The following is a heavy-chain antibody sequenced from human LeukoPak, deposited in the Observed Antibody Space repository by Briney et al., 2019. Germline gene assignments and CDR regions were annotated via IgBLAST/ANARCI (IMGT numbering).Heavy chain of an antibody. V-gene: IGHV1-58*01. D-gene: IGHD2-15*01. J-gene: IGHJ4*02. Sequence: GTSVKVSWKASGVPFSNSAVQWGRQARGQRLEWIGWIVVGSGNIKYAQKFQERVTITRDMSTSTAYMELSSLRSEDTAMYYCAEGYYSGGTCYPRDYWGQGTLVTVSS. CDR2: IVVGSGNI. CDR3: AEGYYSGGTCYPRDY. CDR1: GVPFSNSA.